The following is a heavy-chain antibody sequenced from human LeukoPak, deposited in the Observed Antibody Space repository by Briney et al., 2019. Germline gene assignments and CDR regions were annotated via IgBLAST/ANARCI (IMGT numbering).Heavy chain of an antibody. V-gene: IGHV1-18*01. Sequence: GASVKVSCKASGYTFTSYGISWVRQAPGQGLEWMVWISAYNGNTNYAQKLQGRVTMTTDTSTSTAYMELRSLRSDDTAVYYCARDYYDSSGGALDIWGQGTMVTVSS. J-gene: IGHJ3*02. CDR3: ARDYYDSSGGALDI. CDR2: ISAYNGNT. CDR1: GYTFTSYG. D-gene: IGHD3-22*01.